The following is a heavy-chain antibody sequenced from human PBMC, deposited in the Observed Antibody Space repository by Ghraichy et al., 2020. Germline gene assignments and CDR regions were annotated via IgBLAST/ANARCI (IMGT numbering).Heavy chain of an antibody. D-gene: IGHD6-19*01. Sequence: SQTLSLTCTVSGGSIRSGDYYWTWIRQPPGKGLEWIGYIYYSGSAYYNPSLKSRVTISVNTSKNQFSLKLSSVTAADTAVYYCARNIAMAGPSLDSWGQGTLVTVSS. V-gene: IGHV4-30-4*01. J-gene: IGHJ4*02. CDR3: ARNIAMAGPSLDS. CDR1: GGSIRSGDYY. CDR2: IYYSGSA.